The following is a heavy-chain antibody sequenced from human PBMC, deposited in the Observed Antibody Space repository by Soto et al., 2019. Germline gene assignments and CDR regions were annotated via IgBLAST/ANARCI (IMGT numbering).Heavy chain of an antibody. CDR1: GFTFNNYA. Sequence: EVQLLESGGGSVQPGGSLRLSCVSSGFTFNNYAMHWVRRAPGKGLEWVASISHSGGTTYYADSVKGRFVIARDSLLNTLYLQMSSLRAEDTAVYYCAKGRRQNWTFAYWGHGTLVTVSP. CDR3: AKGRRQNWTFAY. J-gene: IGHJ4*01. D-gene: IGHD1-1*01. V-gene: IGHV3-23*01. CDR2: ISHSGGTT.